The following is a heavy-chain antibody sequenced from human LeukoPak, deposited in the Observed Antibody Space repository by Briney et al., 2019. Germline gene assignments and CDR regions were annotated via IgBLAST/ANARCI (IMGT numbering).Heavy chain of an antibody. CDR3: ATPGVHYDPSGYYPFQH. Sequence: SETLSFTSFDHTMTGDEGKWVHHATGQGLKKIGWMNPNSGNTGYAQKFQGRVTMTRDTATSTAYMELSSLSSEDTAVYYCATPGVHYDPSGYYPFQHWGQGTLVTVSS. J-gene: IGHJ1*01. D-gene: IGHD3-22*01. V-gene: IGHV1-8*01. CDR1: DHTMTGDE. CDR2: MNPNSGNT.